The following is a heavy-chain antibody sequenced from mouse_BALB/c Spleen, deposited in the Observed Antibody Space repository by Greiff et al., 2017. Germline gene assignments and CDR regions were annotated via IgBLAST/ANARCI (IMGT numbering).Heavy chain of an antibody. Sequence: VQLKQSGPSLVKPSQTLSLTCSVTGDSITSGYWNWIRKFPGNKLEYMGYISYSGSTYYNPTLNSRISITRDTSTNQYYLQLNSVPTEDTATYYCAKYRGYGSSYAYAMDYWGQGTSVTVSS. D-gene: IGHD1-1*01. CDR1: GDSITSGY. V-gene: IGHV3-8*02. CDR2: ISYSGST. J-gene: IGHJ4*01. CDR3: AKYRGYGSSYAYAMDY.